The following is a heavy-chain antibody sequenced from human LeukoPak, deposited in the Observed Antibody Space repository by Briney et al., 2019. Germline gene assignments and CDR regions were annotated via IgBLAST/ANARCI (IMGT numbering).Heavy chain of an antibody. D-gene: IGHD3-22*01. Sequence: PGGSLRLSCAASGFTFSNYGMHWVRQAPGKGLEWVAVIWYDGSNKYYADSVKGRFTISRDKSKNTLYLQMNSLGAEDTAVYYCARDLSEDSSGYYFAEYFQHWGQGTLVTVSS. J-gene: IGHJ1*01. CDR1: GFTFSNYG. CDR2: IWYDGSNK. V-gene: IGHV3-33*01. CDR3: ARDLSEDSSGYYFAEYFQH.